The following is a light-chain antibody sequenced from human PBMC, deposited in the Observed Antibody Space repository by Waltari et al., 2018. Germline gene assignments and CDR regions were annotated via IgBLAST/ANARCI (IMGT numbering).Light chain of an antibody. CDR3: QQYGSSPRT. J-gene: IGKJ3*01. V-gene: IGKV3-20*01. CDR2: GAS. Sequence: EIVLTQSPGPLSLSPGERAPLSCRASQSLSGTYLAWFQQKPGQAPRLLIYGASNRATGIPDRFSGSGSGTDFTLTISRLEPEDFAVYYCQQYGSSPRTFGPGTKVDIK. CDR1: QSLSGTY.